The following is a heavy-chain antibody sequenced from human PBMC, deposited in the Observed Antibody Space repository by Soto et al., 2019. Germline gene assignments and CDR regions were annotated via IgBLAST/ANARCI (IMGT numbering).Heavy chain of an antibody. Sequence: PGGSLRLSCAASGFTFTNYAMSWVRQAPGKGLEWISGISGSGGSTYYADSVKGRFTISRDNSKNTLYLQMNSLRAEDTAVYYCAEESGFRGSYRNWFDHWGQGTLVTVSS. V-gene: IGHV3-23*01. CDR2: ISGSGGST. CDR3: AEESGFRGSYRNWFDH. J-gene: IGHJ5*02. D-gene: IGHD1-26*01. CDR1: GFTFTNYA.